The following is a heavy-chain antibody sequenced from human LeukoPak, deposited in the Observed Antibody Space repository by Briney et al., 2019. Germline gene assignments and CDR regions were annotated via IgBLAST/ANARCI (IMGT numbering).Heavy chain of an antibody. CDR3: ARHKPSVAAAPYLDY. D-gene: IGHD6-13*01. V-gene: IGHV4-39*01. J-gene: IGHJ4*02. Sequence: SETLSLTCTVSGGSISSSSYYWGWIRQPPGKGLEWIGSIYYSGSTYYNPSLKSRVTISVDTSKNQFSLKLSSVTAADTAVYYCARHKPSVAAAPYLDYWGQGTLVTVSS. CDR2: IYYSGST. CDR1: GGSISSSSYY.